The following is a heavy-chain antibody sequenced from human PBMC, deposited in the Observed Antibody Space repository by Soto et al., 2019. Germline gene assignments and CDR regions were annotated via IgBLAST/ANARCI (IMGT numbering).Heavy chain of an antibody. CDR3: AKDAGVLRFLEWLLSGYFDY. CDR1: GFTFSSYA. D-gene: IGHD3-3*01. V-gene: IGHV3-23*01. Sequence: GGSLRLSCAASGFTFSSYAMSWVRQAPGKGLEWVSAISGSGGSTYYADSVKGRFTISRDNSKNTLYLQMNSLRAEDTAVYYCAKDAGVLRFLEWLLSGYFDYWGQGTLVTVSS. J-gene: IGHJ4*02. CDR2: ISGSGGST.